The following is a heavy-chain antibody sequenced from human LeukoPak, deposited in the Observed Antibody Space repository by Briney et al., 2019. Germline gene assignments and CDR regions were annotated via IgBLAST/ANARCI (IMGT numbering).Heavy chain of an antibody. Sequence: PGGSLRLSCAVSGFTFSNFWMSWLRQAPGRGLGWVANIHPEGNEKYHVESVKGRFTISRDNTKNLLFLQMNGLRVEDTAVYYCARGDDFSGDHWGQGTLVTVSS. CDR3: ARGDDFSGDH. CDR1: GFTFSNFW. J-gene: IGHJ4*02. D-gene: IGHD1-1*01. CDR2: IHPEGNEK. V-gene: IGHV3-7*04.